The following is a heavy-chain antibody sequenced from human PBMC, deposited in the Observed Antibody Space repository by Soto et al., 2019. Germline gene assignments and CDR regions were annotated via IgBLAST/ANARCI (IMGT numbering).Heavy chain of an antibody. CDR1: GFTFSSYR. D-gene: IGHD3-3*01. J-gene: IGHJ4*02. Sequence: GGSLRLSCAASGFTFSSYRMSWVRQAPGKGLEWVANIKQDGSEKYYVDSVKGRFTISRDNAKNSLYLQMNSLRAEDTAVYYCARPVVSWSGYKQALMGYFDYWGQGTLVTVSS. CDR3: ARPVVSWSGYKQALMGYFDY. V-gene: IGHV3-7*01. CDR2: IKQDGSEK.